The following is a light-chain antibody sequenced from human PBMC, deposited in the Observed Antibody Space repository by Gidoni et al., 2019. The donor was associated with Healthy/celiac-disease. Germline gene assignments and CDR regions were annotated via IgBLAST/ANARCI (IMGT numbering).Light chain of an antibody. CDR1: QSVSSN. CDR3: QQYNNWPPCT. V-gene: IGKV3-15*01. J-gene: IGKJ1*01. Sequence: EIVMTQSPATLSVSPGERATLACRASQSVSSNLAWYQQKPGQAPRLLIYGASTRATGIPARFSGSGSGTEFTLTISSLQSEAFAVYSCQQYNNWPPCTFGQGTKVEIK. CDR2: GAS.